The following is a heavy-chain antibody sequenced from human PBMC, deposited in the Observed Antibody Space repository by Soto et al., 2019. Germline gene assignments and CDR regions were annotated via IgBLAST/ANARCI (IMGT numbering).Heavy chain of an antibody. CDR3: AGRFNWNEKYFEP. Sequence: SETLSLPCPVSGSSIRVHSYYWTWIRQPPGKGLEWIGSSYYSGTTYFNPSLKRRATISVDTSNNQFSLTLTSVSGAYTAISYCAGRFNWNEKYFEPWGPGAVVTVSS. CDR1: GSSIRVHSYY. V-gene: IGHV4-39*01. D-gene: IGHD1-20*01. CDR2: SYYSGTT. J-gene: IGHJ5*02.